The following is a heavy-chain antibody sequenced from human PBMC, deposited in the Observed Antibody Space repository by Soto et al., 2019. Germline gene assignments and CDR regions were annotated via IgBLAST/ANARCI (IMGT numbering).Heavy chain of an antibody. CDR2: ISGIGTDT. D-gene: IGHD6-19*01. Sequence: GSLRLSCAASGFSFSDYYMAWFRQPPGKGLEWISQISGIGTDTKYADSVKGRFTVSRDNAKSSLSLQMDSLRADDTAVYYCARVSATGWHVNGRDYFDHWGLGTLVTVSA. CDR1: GFSFSDYY. CDR3: ARVSATGWHVNGRDYFDH. V-gene: IGHV3-11*06. J-gene: IGHJ4*02.